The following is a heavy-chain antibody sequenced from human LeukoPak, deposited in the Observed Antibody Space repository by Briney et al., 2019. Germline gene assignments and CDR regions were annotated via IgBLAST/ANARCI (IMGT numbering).Heavy chain of an antibody. CDR2: ISGSGGST. CDR1: GFTFSSYA. V-gene: IGHV3-23*01. Sequence: GGSLRLSCAASGFTFSSYAMSWVRQAPGKGLEWVSAISGSGGSTYYADSVKGRFTISRDNAQNSLFLQMNSLRAEDTAVYYCVPFGVVIVLWGQGTLVTVSS. CDR3: VPFGVVIVL. D-gene: IGHD3-3*01. J-gene: IGHJ4*02.